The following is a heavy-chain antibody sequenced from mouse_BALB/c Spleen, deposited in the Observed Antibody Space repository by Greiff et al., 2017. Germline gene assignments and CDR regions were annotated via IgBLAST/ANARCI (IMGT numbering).Heavy chain of an antibody. V-gene: IGHV1-77*01. CDR2: IYPGSGNT. Sequence: VQLQQSGAELARPGASVKLSCKASGYTFTDYYINWVKQRTGQGLEWIGEIYPGSGNTYYNEKFKGKATLTADKSSSTAYMQLSSLTSEDSAVYFCAREGDGYKAWFAYWGQGTLVTVSA. D-gene: IGHD2-3*01. CDR1: GYTFTDYY. J-gene: IGHJ3*01. CDR3: AREGDGYKAWFAY.